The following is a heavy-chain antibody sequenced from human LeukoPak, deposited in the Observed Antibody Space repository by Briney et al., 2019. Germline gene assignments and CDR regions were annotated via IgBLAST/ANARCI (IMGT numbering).Heavy chain of an antibody. Sequence: QSGGSLRLSRTASGFSFSNYWMSWVRQAPGKGLEWVASIKQDESEKYYVDSVKGRFTTSRDNAKSSLYLQMNALRGEDTAVHYCARLVGDVTTWDCWGQGTLVTVSS. D-gene: IGHD1-26*01. J-gene: IGHJ4*02. CDR1: GFSFSNYW. CDR2: IKQDESEK. V-gene: IGHV3-7*03. CDR3: ARLVGDVTTWDC.